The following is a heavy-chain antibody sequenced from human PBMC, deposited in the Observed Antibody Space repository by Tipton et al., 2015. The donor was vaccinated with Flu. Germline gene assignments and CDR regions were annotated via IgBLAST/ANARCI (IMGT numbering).Heavy chain of an antibody. CDR2: IIPNLGAA. Sequence: QMQLVQSGVEVKKPGSSVKVSCKASGGTFSSYSISWVRQAPGQGLEWMGRIIPNLGAANYAQNFQGRVTITADKSTSTAYMELSGLRSEDTAVYYCASGSSRLGELSPWGQGTLVTVSA. CDR3: ASGSSRLGELSP. D-gene: IGHD3-16*02. CDR1: GGTFSSYS. J-gene: IGHJ5*02. V-gene: IGHV1-69*09.